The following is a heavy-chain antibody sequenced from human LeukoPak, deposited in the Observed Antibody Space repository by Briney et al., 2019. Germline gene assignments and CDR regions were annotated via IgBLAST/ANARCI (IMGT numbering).Heavy chain of an antibody. V-gene: IGHV3-23*01. Sequence: PGGSLRLSCAATGFTFSSYAMSWVRQAPGKGLEWVSAISGSGGSTYYADSVKGRFTISRDNSKNTLYLQMNSLRAEDTAVYYCAKGSPYCSSTSCFDYWGQGTLVTVSS. CDR2: ISGSGGST. CDR1: GFTFSSYA. D-gene: IGHD2-2*01. CDR3: AKGSPYCSSTSCFDY. J-gene: IGHJ4*02.